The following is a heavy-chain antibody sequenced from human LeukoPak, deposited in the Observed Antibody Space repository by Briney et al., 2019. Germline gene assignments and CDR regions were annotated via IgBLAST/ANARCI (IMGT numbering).Heavy chain of an antibody. CDR3: ARLASGSYGPLTPFDY. CDR2: IYYSGST. D-gene: IGHD1-26*01. Sequence: SETLSLTCTVSGGSISSYYWSWIRQPPGKGLEWIGDIYYSGSTNYNPSLKSRVTISVDTSKNQFSLRLGSVTAADTAVYYSARLASGSYGPLTPFDYWGQGTLVTVSS. J-gene: IGHJ4*02. V-gene: IGHV4-59*08. CDR1: GGSISSYY.